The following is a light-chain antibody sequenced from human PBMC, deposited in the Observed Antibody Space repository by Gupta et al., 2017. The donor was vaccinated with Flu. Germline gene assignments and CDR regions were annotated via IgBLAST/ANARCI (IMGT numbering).Light chain of an antibody. CDR1: SSNNRNNY. CDR3: GTWDSSRTVV. Sequence: QSALTQSPSVSQAAGQKLTISCSESSSNNRNNYVSWYQHHPATAPKLLIYDKNKRPSGIPDRFSGSKTCTTAALVITGRKTGIEADYYYGTWDSSRTVVFGGGTKLTVL. CDR2: DKN. V-gene: IGLV1-51*01. J-gene: IGLJ2*01.